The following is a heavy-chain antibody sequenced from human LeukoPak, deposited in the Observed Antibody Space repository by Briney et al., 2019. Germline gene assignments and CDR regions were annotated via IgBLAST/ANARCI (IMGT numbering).Heavy chain of an antibody. Sequence: ASVKVSCKASGYTFTSNHIHWVRQAPGQGLEWMGVINPSGDSTSYAPKFQGRVTVTRDKSTSTVYMELSSLRSEDTGIYYCAKIAARDTGEGYWGQGTPVTVSS. CDR2: INPSGDST. V-gene: IGHV1-46*01. J-gene: IGHJ4*02. CDR1: GYTFTSNH. CDR3: AKIAARDTGEGY. D-gene: IGHD6-6*01.